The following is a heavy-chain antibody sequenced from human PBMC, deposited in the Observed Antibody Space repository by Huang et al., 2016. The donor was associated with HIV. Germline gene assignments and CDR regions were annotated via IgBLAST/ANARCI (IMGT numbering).Heavy chain of an antibody. V-gene: IGHV4-39*01. D-gene: IGHD3-16*02. CDR2: INYLGSI. CDR3: ARPRDYVWGTYRYEAFDI. CDR1: GGSISGSSYY. J-gene: IGHJ3*02. Sequence: QLQLQESGPGLVKPSETLSLTCTVSGGSISGSSYYWGWIRQPPGKGLEWMGSINYLGSISYKPSLKSRVTISVDTSKNQFSLRLSSVTAADTAVYYCARPRDYVWGTYRYEAFDIWGQGTMVTVSS.